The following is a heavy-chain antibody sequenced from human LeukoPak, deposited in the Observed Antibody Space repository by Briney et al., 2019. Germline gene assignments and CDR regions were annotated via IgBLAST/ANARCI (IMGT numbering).Heavy chain of an antibody. CDR2: INHSGST. CDR1: GGSFSGYY. D-gene: IGHD3-10*01. Sequence: PSETLSLTCAVYGGSFSGYYWSWIRQPPGKGLEWIGEINHSGSTNYNPSPKSRVTISVDTSKNQFSLKLSSVAAADTAVYYCAKHYMGSSYNRAVDYWGQGTLVTVSS. CDR3: AKHYMGSSYNRAVDY. V-gene: IGHV4-34*01. J-gene: IGHJ4*02.